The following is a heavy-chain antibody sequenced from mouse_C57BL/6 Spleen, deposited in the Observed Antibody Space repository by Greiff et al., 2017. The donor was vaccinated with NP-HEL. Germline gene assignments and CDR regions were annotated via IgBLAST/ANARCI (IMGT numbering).Heavy chain of an antibody. CDR2: IYPGDGDT. CDR1: GYAFSSSW. CDR3: ARRGAYYDGSREENGYCEV. J-gene: IGHJ1*03. V-gene: IGHV1-82*01. Sequence: QVQLQQSGPELVKPGASVKISCKASGYAFSSSWMNWVKQRPGKGLEWIGRIYPGDGDTNYNGKFKGKATLTADKSSSTAYMQLSSLTSEDSAVYFCARRGAYYDGSREENGYCEVWGTGTTVTVSS. D-gene: IGHD1-1*01.